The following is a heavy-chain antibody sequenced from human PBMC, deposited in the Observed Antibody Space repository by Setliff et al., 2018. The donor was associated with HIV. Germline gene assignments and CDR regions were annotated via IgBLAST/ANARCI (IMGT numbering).Heavy chain of an antibody. CDR3: ARDRCNSVACYLYNWFDP. V-gene: IGHV1-3*04. D-gene: IGHD2-2*01. Sequence: ASVKVSCKASGYTFRNYAVHWVRQAPGQRLEWMGWIDSGNGNTKISPKFQDRVTIIRDTSATTVYMEVNSLRSEDTAVYYCARDRCNSVACYLYNWFDPWGQGTLVTVSS. CDR1: GYTFRNYA. J-gene: IGHJ5*02. CDR2: IDSGNGNT.